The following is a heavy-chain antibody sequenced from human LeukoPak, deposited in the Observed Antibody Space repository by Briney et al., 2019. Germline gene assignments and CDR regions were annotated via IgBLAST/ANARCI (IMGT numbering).Heavy chain of an antibody. CDR2: ISSSSSYI. J-gene: IGHJ4*02. CDR1: GFTFSSYS. D-gene: IGHD6-6*01. V-gene: IGHV3-21*01. Sequence: GSLRLSCAASGFTFSSYSMNWVRQAPGKGLEWVSSISSSSSYIYYADSVKGRFTTSTDNAKNSLYLHMNSLRAEDTDVYYCARDYIAARHHLDYWGQGTLVTVSS. CDR3: ARDYIAARHHLDY.